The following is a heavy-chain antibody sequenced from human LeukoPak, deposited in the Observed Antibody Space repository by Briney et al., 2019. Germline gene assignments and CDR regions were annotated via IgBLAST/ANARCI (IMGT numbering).Heavy chain of an antibody. CDR1: GGYINGHF. V-gene: IGHV4-59*11. J-gene: IGHJ6*03. CDR2: LYNSGST. Sequence: MSSETLSLTCTVSGGYINGHFWSWIRQPPGKGLEWIGYLYNSGSTNYNPSLKSRVTISVDTSKNQFSLKLSSVTAADTAVYYCAEGVRQPLSMDVWGKGTTVTVSS. CDR3: AEGVRQPLSMDV. D-gene: IGHD3-10*01.